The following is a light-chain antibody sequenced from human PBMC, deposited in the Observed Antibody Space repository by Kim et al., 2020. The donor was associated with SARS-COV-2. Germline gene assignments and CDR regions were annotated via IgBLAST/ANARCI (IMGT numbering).Light chain of an antibody. Sequence: DIQMTQSPSTLSASVGDRVTITCRASQSVSSWLAWYQEKPGKAPKLLIYQASSLQSGVPSRFSGSRSGTEFTLTISSLQPDDFATYYCQQYHDFSSAPFGQGTKVDIK. CDR3: QQYHDFSSAP. CDR2: QAS. V-gene: IGKV1-5*03. J-gene: IGKJ1*01. CDR1: QSVSSW.